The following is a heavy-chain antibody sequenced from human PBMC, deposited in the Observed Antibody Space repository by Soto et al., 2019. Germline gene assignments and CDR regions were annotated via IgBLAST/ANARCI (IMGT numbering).Heavy chain of an antibody. J-gene: IGHJ4*02. CDR2: ISGSGGGT. V-gene: IGHV3-23*01. D-gene: IGHD1-1*01. CDR3: AKFGMATTKRSPPYYIDY. Sequence: GLSCSASGFTFSSYAMSWVRQAPGKGLEWVSSISGSGGGTYYADSVKGRFTFSRDNSKNTLYLQMNSLRAEDTAVYYCAKFGMATTKRSPPYYIDYWGQGALVTVSS. CDR1: GFTFSSYA.